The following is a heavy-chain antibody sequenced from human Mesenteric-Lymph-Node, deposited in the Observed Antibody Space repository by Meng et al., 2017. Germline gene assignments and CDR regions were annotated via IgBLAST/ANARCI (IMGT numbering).Heavy chain of an antibody. CDR2: ISSSSSYI. J-gene: IGHJ4*02. D-gene: IGHD3-22*01. CDR3: ARDRPYYTQAFDI. V-gene: IGHV3-21*01. Sequence: EVQLVVPGGGLVQPGGSLSLSFAASGFTFSCYCMNWVRQAPWKGLEWVSSISSSSSYIYYEDSVKGRFTISRDNAKNSLYLQMNSLRAEDTAVYYCARDRPYYTQAFDIWGQGTLVTVSS. CDR1: GFTFSCYC.